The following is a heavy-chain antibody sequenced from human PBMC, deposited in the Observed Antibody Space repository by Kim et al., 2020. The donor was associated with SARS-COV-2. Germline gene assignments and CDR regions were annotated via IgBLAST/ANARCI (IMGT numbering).Heavy chain of an antibody. CDR3: VREGITPAQYYYYAFDV. CDR1: GDSVSNNNAA. V-gene: IGHV6-1*01. Sequence: SQTLSLTCAISGDSVSNNNAAWNWIRQSPSRGLEWLGGIYYRSKWYNDYAVSVKSRITINADTSKNQFSLQLNSVTPEDTALYYCVREGITPAQYYYYAFDVWGQGTTVTVSS. CDR2: IYYRSKWYN. J-gene: IGHJ6*02. D-gene: IGHD6-13*01.